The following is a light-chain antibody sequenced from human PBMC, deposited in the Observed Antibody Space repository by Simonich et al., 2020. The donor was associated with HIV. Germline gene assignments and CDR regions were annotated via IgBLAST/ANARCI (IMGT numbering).Light chain of an antibody. Sequence: DIVMTQSPLPLPVTPGEPASISCRTSQSLLHSNGYNYLDWYLQKPGQSPQLLIYEVSNRFSGVPDRFSGSGSGTDFTLKISRVEAEDVGIYYCMQGIHRPYTFGQGTKLEI. CDR2: EVS. CDR3: MQGIHRPYT. J-gene: IGKJ2*01. CDR1: QSLLHSNGYNY. V-gene: IGKV2-29*03.